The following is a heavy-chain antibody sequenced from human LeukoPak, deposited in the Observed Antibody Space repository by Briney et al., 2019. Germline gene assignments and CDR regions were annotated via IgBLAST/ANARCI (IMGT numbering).Heavy chain of an antibody. CDR2: INPNSDVT. CDR3: AKDAYSGFSSSYNMDS. CDR1: GYTVTGHY. Sequence: ASVKVSCKASGYTVTGHYLHWVRQAPGQGLEWMGWINPNSDVTNYAQKFQGRVTMTRDTSINTAYMELHSLTSDDTAMYYCAKDAYSGFSSSYNMDSWGQGTLVTVSS. V-gene: IGHV1-2*02. J-gene: IGHJ4*02. D-gene: IGHD5-18*01.